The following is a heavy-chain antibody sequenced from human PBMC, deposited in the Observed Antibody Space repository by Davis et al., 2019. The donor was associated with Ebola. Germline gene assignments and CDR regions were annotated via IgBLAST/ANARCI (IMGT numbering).Heavy chain of an antibody. CDR2: IYYSGST. V-gene: IGHV4-31*03. CDR3: ARGPLYSSGWHFDY. Sequence: SETLSLTCTVSGGSITSGGYYWSWIRQHPGKGLEWIGYIYYSGSTYYNPSLKSRVTISLDTSKNQFSLKLSSVTAADTAVYYCARGPLYSSGWHFDYWGQGTLVTVSS. CDR1: GGSITSGGYY. D-gene: IGHD6-19*01. J-gene: IGHJ4*02.